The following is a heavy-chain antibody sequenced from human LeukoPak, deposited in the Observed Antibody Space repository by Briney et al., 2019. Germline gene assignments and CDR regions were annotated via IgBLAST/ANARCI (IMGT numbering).Heavy chain of an antibody. CDR3: ARRIGLVTPNAFDI. V-gene: IGHV4-39*01. CDR1: GGSISSSSYY. Sequence: SETLSLTCTVPGGSISSSSYYSGWIRQPPGKGLEWIGSIYYSGSTYYNPSVKSRVTISVDTSKNQFSLKLSSVTAADTAVYYCARRIGLVTPNAFDIWGQGTMVTVSS. J-gene: IGHJ3*02. D-gene: IGHD2-21*01. CDR2: IYYSGST.